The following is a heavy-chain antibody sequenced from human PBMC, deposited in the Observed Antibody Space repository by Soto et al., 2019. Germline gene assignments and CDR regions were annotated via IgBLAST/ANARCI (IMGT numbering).Heavy chain of an antibody. CDR2: IIPIFGTA. J-gene: IGHJ6*02. CDR1: GGTFSSYA. CDR3: ARDRRRHSYYYYGMDV. Sequence: SVKVSCKASGGTFSSYAISWVRQAPGQGLEWMGGIIPIFGTANYAQKFQGRVTITADESTSTAYMELSSLRSEDTAVYYCARDRRRHSYYYYGMDVRGQGTTVTVPS. D-gene: IGHD2-21*01. V-gene: IGHV1-69*13.